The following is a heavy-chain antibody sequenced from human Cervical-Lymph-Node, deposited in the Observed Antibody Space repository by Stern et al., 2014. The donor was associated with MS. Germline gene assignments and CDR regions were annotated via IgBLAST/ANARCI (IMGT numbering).Heavy chain of an antibody. CDR3: ARFRTIYDWFDP. Sequence: QVQLQESGPGLVKPSQTLSLTCTVSGASIISTSYYWSWIRQHPTKGLEWIGYIYYSGTTYYNPSLQSRLSMSVDTSKNQFSLKLNSVTAADTAIYYCARFRTIYDWFDPWGQGTLVTVSS. CDR1: GASIISTSYY. J-gene: IGHJ5*02. D-gene: IGHD3-3*01. V-gene: IGHV4-31*03. CDR2: IYYSGTT.